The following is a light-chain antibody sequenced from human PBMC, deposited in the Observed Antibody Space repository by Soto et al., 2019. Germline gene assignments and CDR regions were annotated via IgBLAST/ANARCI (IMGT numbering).Light chain of an antibody. CDR1: QGISSA. V-gene: IGKV1-13*02. Sequence: AIQLTQSPSSLSASVGDRVTITCRASQGISSALAWYQQKPGKAPKLLIYDASSLESGGQSRFSGSGSGTDFTMTSSSLQPENLATYYCQQFNSYLFTFGQGTRLEIK. J-gene: IGKJ5*01. CDR2: DAS. CDR3: QQFNSYLFT.